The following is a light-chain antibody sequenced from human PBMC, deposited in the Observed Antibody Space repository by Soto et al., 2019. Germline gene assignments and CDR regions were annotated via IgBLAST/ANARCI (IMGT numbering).Light chain of an antibody. CDR3: SSYTSSSTPV. Sequence: LTQPASVSGSPGQSITISCTGTSSDVGGYNYVSWYQQYPGKVPKLMIYDVSNRPSGISNRFSGSKSGNTASLTISGLQAEDKADYYCSSYTSSSTPVFGTGTKVTVL. CDR1: SSDVGGYNY. CDR2: DVS. V-gene: IGLV2-14*01. J-gene: IGLJ1*01.